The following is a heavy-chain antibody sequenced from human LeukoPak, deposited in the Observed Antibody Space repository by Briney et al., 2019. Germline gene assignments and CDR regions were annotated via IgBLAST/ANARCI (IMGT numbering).Heavy chain of an antibody. V-gene: IGHV1-46*01. CDR3: AGGTTNTKGAFDM. CDR1: EYTFTGYY. D-gene: IGHD2-8*01. CDR2: INPSGSST. J-gene: IGHJ3*02. Sequence: ASVKVSCKASEYTFTGYYMHWVRQAPGQGLEWMGIINPSGSSTSYAQKFQGRVTMTRDTSTSTVYMELSSLRSEDTAVYYCAGGTTNTKGAFDMWGQGTMVTVSS.